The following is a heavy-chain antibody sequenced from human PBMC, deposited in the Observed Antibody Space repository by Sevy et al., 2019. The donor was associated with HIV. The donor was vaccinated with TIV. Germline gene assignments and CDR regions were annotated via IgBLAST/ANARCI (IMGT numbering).Heavy chain of an antibody. Sequence: GGSLRLSCAASGFIFSNYPMSWVRHSPGKGLEWVSDISAGGTTTYYADSVEGRFTISRDNSENTVSLQMNSLGAEDSAIYYCAKRYCSTITCYDDDFWNPYYFYGLDVWGQGISVTVSS. CDR1: GFIFSNYP. J-gene: IGHJ6*02. V-gene: IGHV3-23*01. CDR2: ISAGGTTT. D-gene: IGHD2-2*01. CDR3: AKRYCSTITCYDDDFWNPYYFYGLDV.